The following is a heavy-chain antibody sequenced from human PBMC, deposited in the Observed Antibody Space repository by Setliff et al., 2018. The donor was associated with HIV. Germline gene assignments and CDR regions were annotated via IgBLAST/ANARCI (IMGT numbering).Heavy chain of an antibody. CDR2: INTHTGSP. V-gene: IGHV7-4-1*02. CDR1: GYTFINYA. D-gene: IGHD4-17*01. Sequence: GASVKVSCKASGYTFINYAMNWVRQAPGQGMEWMGWINTHTGSPTYAQACTGRFVFSVDPSVTTAYRQISSLKADDTAVYYWARAVYGDYGGDINWLDTWGQGTLVTVSS. CDR3: ARAVYGDYGGDINWLDT. J-gene: IGHJ5*02.